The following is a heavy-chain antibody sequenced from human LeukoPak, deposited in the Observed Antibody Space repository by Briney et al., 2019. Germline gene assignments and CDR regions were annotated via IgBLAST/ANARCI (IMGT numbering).Heavy chain of an antibody. CDR2: ISSSGGST. V-gene: IGHV3-23*01. J-gene: IGHJ5*02. Sequence: GGSLRLSCAASGFTFSTYVMSWVRQAPGKGLEWVSAISSSGGSTYYADSVKGRFTISRDNSKNTLYLQINSLRAEDTDVYYCAKGNRPERSWGQGTLVTVSS. CDR3: AKGNRPERS. CDR1: GFTFSTYV. D-gene: IGHD6-6*01.